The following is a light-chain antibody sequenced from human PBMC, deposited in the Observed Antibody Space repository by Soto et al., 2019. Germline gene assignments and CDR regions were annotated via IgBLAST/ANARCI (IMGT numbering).Light chain of an antibody. CDR2: GAS. V-gene: IGKV3-20*01. CDR1: QSVSSY. Sequence: EIVLTQSPASLSLSPGERATLSCRASQSVSSYLAWYQQKPGQAPRLLIYGASSRATGIPDRFSGSGSGTDFTLTISRLDPEDFAVYFCQQYGSSPPTFGQGTKVDIK. J-gene: IGKJ1*01. CDR3: QQYGSSPPT.